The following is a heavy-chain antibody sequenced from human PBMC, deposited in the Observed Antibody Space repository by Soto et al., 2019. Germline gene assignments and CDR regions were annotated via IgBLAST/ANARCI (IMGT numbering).Heavy chain of an antibody. D-gene: IGHD3-3*01. V-gene: IGHV4-34*01. CDR1: GGSFSGYY. CDR2: INHSGST. Sequence: QVQLQQWGAGLLKPSETLSLTCAVYGGSFSGYYWSWIRQPPGKGLEWIGEINHSGSTNYNPSLQSRVTISVDTSKNQFSLKLSSVTAADTAVYYCARGRIGFGVVPRPLDYWGQGTLVTVSS. J-gene: IGHJ4*02. CDR3: ARGRIGFGVVPRPLDY.